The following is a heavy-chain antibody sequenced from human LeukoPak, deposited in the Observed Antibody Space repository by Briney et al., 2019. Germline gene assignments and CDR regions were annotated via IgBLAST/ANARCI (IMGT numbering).Heavy chain of an antibody. D-gene: IGHD3-9*01. J-gene: IGHJ4*02. CDR1: GYTFTSYG. CDR3: ARNRFYDILTGYYSRGPFHFDY. Sequence: ASVKVSCKASGYTFTSYGISWVRQAPGQGLEWMGWISAYNGNTNYAQKLQGRVTMTTDTSTSTAYMELRSLRSDDTAVYYCARNRFYDILTGYYSRGPFHFDYWGQGTLVTVSS. V-gene: IGHV1-18*01. CDR2: ISAYNGNT.